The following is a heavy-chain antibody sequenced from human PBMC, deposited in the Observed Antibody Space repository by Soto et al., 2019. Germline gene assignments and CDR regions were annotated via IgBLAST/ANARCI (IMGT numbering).Heavy chain of an antibody. V-gene: IGHV3-23*01. J-gene: IGHJ4*01. CDR1: GFTFSSYA. Sequence: GGSLRLSCAASGFTFSSYAMSRVRQAPGKGLGWVSAISGSGGSTYYADPVKGRFTISRDNSKNTLYLQMNSLRAEDTAVYYCAKDHNPWYRRSSSRFFDYWGQGTLVTVSS. CDR3: AKDHNPWYRRSSSRFFDY. CDR2: ISGSGGST. D-gene: IGHD6-6*01.